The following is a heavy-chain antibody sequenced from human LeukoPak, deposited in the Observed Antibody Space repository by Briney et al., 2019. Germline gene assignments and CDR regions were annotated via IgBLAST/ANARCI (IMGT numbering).Heavy chain of an antibody. CDR3: ARASMVRGYYYYYMDV. D-gene: IGHD3-10*01. CDR1: GGSISSYY. V-gene: IGHV4-59*01. J-gene: IGHJ6*03. CDR2: IYYSGST. Sequence: SETLSLTCTVSGGSISSYYWSWIRQSPGKGLEWIGYIYYSGSTNYNPSLKSRVTISVDTSKNQFSLKLSSVTAADTAVYYCARASMVRGYYYYYMDVWGKGTTVTVSS.